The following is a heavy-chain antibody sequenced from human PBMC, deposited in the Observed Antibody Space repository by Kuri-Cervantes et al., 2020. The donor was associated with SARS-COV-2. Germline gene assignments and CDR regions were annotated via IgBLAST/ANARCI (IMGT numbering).Heavy chain of an antibody. CDR1: GYTFTSYG. J-gene: IGHJ4*02. D-gene: IGHD3-9*01. CDR2: SSAYNGNT. CDR3: ARETVRYFDGSKTPTPEYNFDY. V-gene: IGHV1-18*01. Sequence: ASVKVSCKASGYTFTSYGISWVRQAPGQGLEWMGWSSAYNGNTNYAQKLQGRVTMTKDTSTSTAYMELRSLRSDDTAVYYCARETVRYFDGSKTPTPEYNFDYWGQGTLVTVSS.